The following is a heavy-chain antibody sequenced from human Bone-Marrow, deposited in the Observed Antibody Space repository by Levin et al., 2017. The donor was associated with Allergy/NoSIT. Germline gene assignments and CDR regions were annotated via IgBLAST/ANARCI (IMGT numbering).Heavy chain of an antibody. CDR3: AILPIAGTSLWWFDP. Sequence: ASVKVSCKVSGDSLSDLCMHWVRQAPGKGLEWMGGSDPEDDEPIYAQKFQGRVTMTEDTSTDTAYMELSGLISEDTAVYYCAILPIAGTSLWWFDPWGQGTRVTVSS. D-gene: IGHD1-20*01. J-gene: IGHJ5*02. V-gene: IGHV1-24*01. CDR2: SDPEDDEP. CDR1: GDSLSDLC.